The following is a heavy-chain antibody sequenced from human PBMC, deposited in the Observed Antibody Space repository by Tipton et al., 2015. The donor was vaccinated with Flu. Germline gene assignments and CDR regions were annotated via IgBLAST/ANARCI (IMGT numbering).Heavy chain of an antibody. D-gene: IGHD6-19*01. V-gene: IGHV3-64*01. J-gene: IGHJ4*02. CDR3: AKVIPELVAGLDS. CDR1: GFTFSSYA. Sequence: SLRLSCAASGFTFSSYAMHWVRQAPGKGLEYVSAISSNGGSTYYANSVKGRFTISRDNSKNILYLQMNSLRADDTAVYSCAKVIPELVAGLDSWGQGTLVTVSS. CDR2: ISSNGGST.